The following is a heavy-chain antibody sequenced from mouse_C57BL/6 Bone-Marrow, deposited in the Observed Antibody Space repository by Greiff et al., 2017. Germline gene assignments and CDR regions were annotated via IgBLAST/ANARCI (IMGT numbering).Heavy chain of an antibody. D-gene: IGHD1-1*01. J-gene: IGHJ1*03. CDR3: TTYGSSPYGYYDV. CDR1: GFTFSSYA. CDR2: ISSGGDYI. Sequence: EVKLVESGAGLVKPGGSLKLSCAASGFTFSSYAMSWVSQTPEKRLEWVAYISSGGDYIYYADNVKGRFTISRDNARNTLYLQMGSLKSKDTAMYYCTTYGSSPYGYYDVWGTGTTVTVSS. V-gene: IGHV5-9-1*02.